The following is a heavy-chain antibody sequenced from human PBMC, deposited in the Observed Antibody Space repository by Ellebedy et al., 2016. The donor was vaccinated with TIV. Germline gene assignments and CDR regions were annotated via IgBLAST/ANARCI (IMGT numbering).Heavy chain of an antibody. V-gene: IGHV3-23*01. D-gene: IGHD3-16*02. CDR2: ISGSGGNI. Sequence: GESLKISCAASGFTFSSYAMSWGRQAAGKGLEWVSSISGSGGNIYYADSVKGRFTISRDNSKNTLYLQMNSLRAVDTAVYYCAGYVWGSYRHDYWGQGTLVTVSS. CDR1: GFTFSSYA. J-gene: IGHJ4*02. CDR3: AGYVWGSYRHDY.